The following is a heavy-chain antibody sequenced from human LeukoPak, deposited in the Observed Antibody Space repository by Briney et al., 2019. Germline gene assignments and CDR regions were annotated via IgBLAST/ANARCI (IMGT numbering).Heavy chain of an antibody. V-gene: IGHV4-4*07. J-gene: IGHJ6*02. CDR3: ARDYAEGYYYYGMDV. CDR1: GGSISSYY. CDR2: IYTSGST. D-gene: IGHD3-16*01. Sequence: PSETLSLTCTVSGGSISSYYWSWIRQPAGKGLEWIGRIYTSGSTNYNPSLKSRVTMSVDTSKNQFFLKLSSVTAADTAVYYCARDYAEGYYYYGMDVWGQGTAVTVSS.